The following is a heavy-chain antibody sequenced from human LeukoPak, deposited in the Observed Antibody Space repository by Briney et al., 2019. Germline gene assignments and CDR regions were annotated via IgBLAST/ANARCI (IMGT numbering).Heavy chain of an antibody. V-gene: IGHV4-39*07. D-gene: IGHD3-3*02. CDR1: GGSISSSSYY. Sequence: SETLSLTCTVSGGSISSSSYYWGWIRQPPGKGLEWIGEINQSGSTNYNPSLKSRVTISFDTSKNQFSLKLSSVTAADTAVYYCARGRAFFDWGQGTLVTVSS. CDR2: INQSGST. J-gene: IGHJ4*02. CDR3: ARGRAFFD.